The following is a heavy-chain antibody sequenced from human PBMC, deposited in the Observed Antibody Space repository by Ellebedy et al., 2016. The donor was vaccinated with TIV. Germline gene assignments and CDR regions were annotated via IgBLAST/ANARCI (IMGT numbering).Heavy chain of an antibody. CDR1: GGSISSSSYY. Sequence: GSLRLSCTVSGGSISSSSYYWGWIRQPPGKGLEWIGRIYYNGSTYYNPSLKSRVTISVDTSKNQFSLKLSSVTAADTAVYYCARHTWIQLWLGYFDLWGRGTLVTVSS. J-gene: IGHJ2*01. CDR2: IYYNGST. CDR3: ARHTWIQLWLGYFDL. V-gene: IGHV4-39*01. D-gene: IGHD5-18*01.